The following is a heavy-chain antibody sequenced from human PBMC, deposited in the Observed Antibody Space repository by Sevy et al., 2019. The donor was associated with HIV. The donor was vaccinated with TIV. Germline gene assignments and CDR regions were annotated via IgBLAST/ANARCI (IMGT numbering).Heavy chain of an antibody. CDR3: AKDMSSTYSSSGGDAFDI. D-gene: IGHD6-6*01. CDR1: GFTFDDYA. CDR2: ISWNSGSI. J-gene: IGHJ3*02. Sequence: SLKISCAASGFTFDDYAMHWVRQAPGKGLEWVSGISWNSGSIGYADSVKGRFTISRDNAKNSLYLQMNSLRAEDTALYYCAKDMSSTYSSSGGDAFDIWGQGTMVTVSS. V-gene: IGHV3-9*01.